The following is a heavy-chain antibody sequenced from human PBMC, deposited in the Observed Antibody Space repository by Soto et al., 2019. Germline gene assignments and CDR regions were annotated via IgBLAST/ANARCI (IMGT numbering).Heavy chain of an antibody. V-gene: IGHV3-30*18. CDR1: GFTFSSYG. D-gene: IGHD3-22*01. CDR3: AKIPYYYDSSGYDTFDY. J-gene: IGHJ4*02. Sequence: GGSLRLSCAASGFTFSSYGMHWVRQAPGKGLEWVAVISYDGSNKYYADSVKGRFTISRDNSKNTLYLQMNSLRAEDTAVYYCAKIPYYYDSSGYDTFDYWGQGTLVTVSS. CDR2: ISYDGSNK.